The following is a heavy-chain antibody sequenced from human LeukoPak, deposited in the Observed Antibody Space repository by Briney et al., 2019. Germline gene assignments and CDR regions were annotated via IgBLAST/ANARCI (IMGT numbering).Heavy chain of an antibody. CDR3: ARDDAGYSYDPRGWFDP. D-gene: IGHD5-18*01. V-gene: IGHV3-74*01. Sequence: GGSLRLSCAASGFTFSSYWMHWVRQARGKGLVWVSRLNSDGSSTIYADSVKGRFTISRHNAKNTLYLQMNSLRAEDTAVYYGARDDAGYSYDPRGWFDPWGQGTLVTVSS. CDR1: GFTFSSYW. CDR2: LNSDGSST. J-gene: IGHJ5*02.